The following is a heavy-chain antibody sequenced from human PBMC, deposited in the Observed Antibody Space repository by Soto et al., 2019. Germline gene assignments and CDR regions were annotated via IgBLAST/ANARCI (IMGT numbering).Heavy chain of an antibody. V-gene: IGHV1-18*01. D-gene: IGHD3-3*01. J-gene: IGHJ3*01. CDR3: AREGILGLFDAYDL. CDR2: ISTHNGNT. Sequence: GASVKVSCKASGYTFFTYDISWVRQAPGQRLEWMGWISTHNGNTIYAQKFQGRVIMTMDTSTTTVYMELRSLRPDDTAVYLCAREGILGLFDAYDLWGQGTMVTVSS. CDR1: GYTFFTYD.